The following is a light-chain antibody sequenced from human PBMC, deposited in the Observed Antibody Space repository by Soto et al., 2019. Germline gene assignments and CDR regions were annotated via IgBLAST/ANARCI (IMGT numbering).Light chain of an antibody. V-gene: IGKV1-13*02. CDR2: DAS. CDR3: QRSYMGWT. CDR1: QGIGNY. J-gene: IGKJ1*01. Sequence: AAVGGRGIITSRASQGIGNYLAWYQHQPGKAPKLLIYDASSLESGVPSRFSGIGSGTEFTLSISSLCPDDIGTYYCQRSYMGWTFRQGTKV.